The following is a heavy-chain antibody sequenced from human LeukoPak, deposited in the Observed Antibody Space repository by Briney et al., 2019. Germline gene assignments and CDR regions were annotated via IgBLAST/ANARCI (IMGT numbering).Heavy chain of an antibody. D-gene: IGHD3-3*01. Sequence: GASVKVSCKASGYTFTSYGISWVRQAPGQGLEWMGWISAYNGNTNYAQKFQGRVTMTRDTSISTAYMELSRLRSDDTAVYYCARSRGYDFWSGFDYWGQGTLVTVSS. V-gene: IGHV1-18*01. CDR1: GYTFTSYG. CDR2: ISAYNGNT. J-gene: IGHJ4*02. CDR3: ARSRGYDFWSGFDY.